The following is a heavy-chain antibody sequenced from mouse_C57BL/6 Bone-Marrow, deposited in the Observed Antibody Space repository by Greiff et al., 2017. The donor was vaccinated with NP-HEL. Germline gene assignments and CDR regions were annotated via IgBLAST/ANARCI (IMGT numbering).Heavy chain of an antibody. J-gene: IGHJ4*01. CDR3: ARTHYYGSRDAMDY. CDR2: ISSGSSTI. V-gene: IGHV5-17*01. Sequence: EVQVVESGGGLVKPGGSLKLSCAASGFTFSDYGMHWVRQAPEKGLEWVAYISSGSSTIYYADTVKGRFTISRDNAKNTLFLQMTSLRSEDTAMYYCARTHYYGSRDAMDYWGQGTSVTVSS. CDR1: GFTFSDYG. D-gene: IGHD1-1*01.